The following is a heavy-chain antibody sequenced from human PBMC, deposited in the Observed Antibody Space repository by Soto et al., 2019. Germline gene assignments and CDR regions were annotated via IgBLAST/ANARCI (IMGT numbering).Heavy chain of an antibody. D-gene: IGHD3-22*01. CDR1: GFTFSNAW. J-gene: IGHJ4*02. V-gene: IGHV3-15*07. CDR3: TTDLGDYYDSSGYYFLDY. CDR2: IKSKTDGGTT. Sequence: GGSLRLSCAASGFTFSNAWMNWVRQAPGKGLEWVGRIKSKTDGGTTDYAAPVKGRFTISRDDSKNTLYLQMNSLKTEDTAVYYCTTDLGDYYDSSGYYFLDYWGQGTLVTVSS.